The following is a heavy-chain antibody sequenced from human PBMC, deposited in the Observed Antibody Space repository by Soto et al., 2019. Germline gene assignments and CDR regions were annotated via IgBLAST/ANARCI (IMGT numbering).Heavy chain of an antibody. CDR1: GFTFSSYG. CDR2: ISYDGSNK. D-gene: IGHD3-10*01. Sequence: QVQLVESGGGVVQPGRSLRLSCAASGFTFSSYGMHWVRQAPGKGLEWVAVISYDGSNKYYADSVKGRFTISRDNSKNTLYLQMNRLRAEDTAVYYCAKDVYGSGSYRRYFDYWGQGTLVTVSS. CDR3: AKDVYGSGSYRRYFDY. J-gene: IGHJ4*02. V-gene: IGHV3-30*18.